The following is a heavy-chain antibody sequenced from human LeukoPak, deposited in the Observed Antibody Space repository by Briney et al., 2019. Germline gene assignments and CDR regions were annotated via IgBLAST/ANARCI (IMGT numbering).Heavy chain of an antibody. J-gene: IGHJ4*02. D-gene: IGHD5-18*01. V-gene: IGHV4-34*01. CDR2: INHSGST. CDR3: ASWHSYGRGGY. CDR1: GGSFSGYY. Sequence: SETLSLTCAVYGGSFSGYYWSWIRQPPGKGLEWIGEINHSGSTNYNPSLKSRVTISVDTSKNQFSLKLSSVTVADTAVYYCASWHSYGRGGYWGQGTLVTVSS.